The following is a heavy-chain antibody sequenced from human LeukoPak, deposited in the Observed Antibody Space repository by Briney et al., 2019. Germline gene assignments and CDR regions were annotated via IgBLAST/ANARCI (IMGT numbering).Heavy chain of an antibody. Sequence: SETLSLTCTVPGGSISSYYWSWIRQPPGKGLEWIGYIYYSGSTNYNPSLKSRVTISVDTSKNQFSLKLSSVTAADTAVYYCAREETLTISHNWFDPWGQGTLVTVSS. CDR3: AREETLTISHNWFDP. J-gene: IGHJ5*02. D-gene: IGHD3-9*01. CDR1: GGSISSYY. V-gene: IGHV4-59*12. CDR2: IYYSGST.